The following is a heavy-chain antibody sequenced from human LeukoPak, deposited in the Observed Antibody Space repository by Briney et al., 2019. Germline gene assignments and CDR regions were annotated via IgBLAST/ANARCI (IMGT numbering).Heavy chain of an antibody. Sequence: PSETLSLTCAVYGGSFSGYYWSWIRQPPGKGLEWVSAISGSGGSTYYADSVKGRFTISRDNSKNTLYLQMNSLRAEDTAVYYCANRAANWNLPATFDYWGQGTLVTVSS. CDR1: GGSFSGYY. V-gene: IGHV3-23*01. CDR2: ISGSGGST. J-gene: IGHJ4*02. D-gene: IGHD1-7*01. CDR3: ANRAANWNLPATFDY.